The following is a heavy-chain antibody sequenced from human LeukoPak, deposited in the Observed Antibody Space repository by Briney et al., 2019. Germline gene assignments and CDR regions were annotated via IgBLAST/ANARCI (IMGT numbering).Heavy chain of an antibody. V-gene: IGHV3-33*01. CDR2: IWYDGSNK. CDR1: GFTYSSYG. Sequence: GGSLRPSCAASGFTYSSYGMHWVRQAPGKGLEWVAVIWYDGSNKYYADSVKGRFTISRDNSKNTLYLQMNSLRAEDTAVYYCARVFGGSCWFSEPSDYWGQGTLVTVSS. J-gene: IGHJ4*02. CDR3: ARVFGGSCWFSEPSDY. D-gene: IGHD6-13*01.